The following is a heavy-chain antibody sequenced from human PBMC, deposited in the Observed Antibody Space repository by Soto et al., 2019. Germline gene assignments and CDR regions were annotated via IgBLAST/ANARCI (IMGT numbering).Heavy chain of an antibody. CDR1: GYSFTSYW. V-gene: IGHV5-51*01. D-gene: IGHD1-7*01. CDR3: ARLELLPPEYYGMDV. Sequence: GESLKISCKGSGYSFTSYWIGWVRQMPGKGLEWMGIIYPGDSDTRYSPSFQGQVTISADKSISTAYLQWSSLKASDTAMYYCARLELLPPEYYGMDVWGIGTTVTVSS. CDR2: IYPGDSDT. J-gene: IGHJ6*04.